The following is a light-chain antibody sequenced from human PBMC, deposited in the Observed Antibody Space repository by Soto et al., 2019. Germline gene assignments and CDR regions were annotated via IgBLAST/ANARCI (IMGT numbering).Light chain of an antibody. CDR1: SSDVGGYDH. Sequence: QSALTQPPSASGSPGQSVTIPCTGTSSDVGGYDHVSWYQQHPGKAPKLMIYEVTKRPAGVPDRFSGSKSANTASLTVSGLQDEDEADYFCSSDAGNYNYVFGTGTKLTVL. V-gene: IGLV2-8*01. CDR2: EVT. J-gene: IGLJ1*01. CDR3: SSDAGNYNYV.